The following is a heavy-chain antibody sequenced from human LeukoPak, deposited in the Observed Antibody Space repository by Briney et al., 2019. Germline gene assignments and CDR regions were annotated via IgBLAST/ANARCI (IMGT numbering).Heavy chain of an antibody. V-gene: IGHV3-33*01. J-gene: IGHJ4*02. CDR1: GFTFSSYG. CDR2: IWYDGSSE. Sequence: GGSLRLFCEPSGFTFSSYGMHWVRQAPGKGLGWVAVIWYDGSSEYYAGSVKGRFTISRDNTRSTLYLQMNSLRGDDTAVYYCASGLTGPYNFDYWGQGTLVIVDS. CDR3: ASGLTGPYNFDY. D-gene: IGHD3-9*01.